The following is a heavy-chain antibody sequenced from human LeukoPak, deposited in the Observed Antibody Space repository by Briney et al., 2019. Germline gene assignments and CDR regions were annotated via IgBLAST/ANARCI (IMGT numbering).Heavy chain of an antibody. D-gene: IGHD1-26*01. CDR3: ARGRPYSGGYHLDY. CDR1: GGSISIYY. J-gene: IGHJ4*02. Sequence: AETLSLTCTVSGGSISIYYWSWIRQPPGKGLEWIGYVYNSGSTDYNPSLKSRVTISADTSKNQFSLKVNSVTASDTAVYYCARGRPYSGGYHLDYWGQGTLVTVSP. V-gene: IGHV4-59*01. CDR2: VYNSGST.